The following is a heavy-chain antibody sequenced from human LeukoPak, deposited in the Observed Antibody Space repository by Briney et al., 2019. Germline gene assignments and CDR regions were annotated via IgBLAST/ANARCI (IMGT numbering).Heavy chain of an antibody. D-gene: IGHD3-22*01. Sequence: PGGSLRLSCAASGFTFSSYGMHWVRQAPGKGLEWVSCISRSSSTIYYADSVKGRFSISRDNVENSLYLQMNSLRDEDTAVYYCARDKYPDSSGYCPLDYWGQGTLVTVSS. CDR3: ARDKYPDSSGYCPLDY. J-gene: IGHJ4*02. CDR1: GFTFSSYG. CDR2: ISRSSSTI. V-gene: IGHV3-48*02.